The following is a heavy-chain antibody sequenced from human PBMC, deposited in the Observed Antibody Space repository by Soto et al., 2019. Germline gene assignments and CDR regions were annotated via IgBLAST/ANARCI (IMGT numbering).Heavy chain of an antibody. CDR1: GFTFSNSA. Sequence: EVQLLESGGGLTQPGGSLRLSCTASGFTFSNSAMNWVRQAPGEGLELVSAISGSGGSTYYADSVKGRFSISRDNSKNTLYLQMNSLRAEDSAVYYCAKTSLWFGELFPYYFDYWGQGTLVTVSS. J-gene: IGHJ4*02. D-gene: IGHD3-10*01. CDR2: ISGSGGST. V-gene: IGHV3-23*01. CDR3: AKTSLWFGELFPYYFDY.